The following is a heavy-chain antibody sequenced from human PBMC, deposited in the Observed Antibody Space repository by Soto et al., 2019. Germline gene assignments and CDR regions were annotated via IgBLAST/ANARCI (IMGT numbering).Heavy chain of an antibody. V-gene: IGHV4-31*03. CDR3: ATTVTTGAGAFDI. D-gene: IGHD4-17*01. CDR1: GGSISSGGYY. CDR2: IYYSGST. J-gene: IGHJ3*02. Sequence: SETLSLTCTVSGGSISSGGYYWSWIRQHPGKGLEWIGYIYYSGSTYYNPSLKSRVTISVDTSKNQFSLKLSSVTAADTAVYYCATTVTTGAGAFDIWGQGTMVTVSS.